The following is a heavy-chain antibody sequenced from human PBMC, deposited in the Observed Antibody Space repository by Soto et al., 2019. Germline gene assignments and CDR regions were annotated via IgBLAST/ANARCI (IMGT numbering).Heavy chain of an antibody. V-gene: IGHV3-74*01. J-gene: IGHJ6*02. CDR3: ARVGSQRYYYYGMDV. CDR2: INSDGSST. D-gene: IGHD6-25*01. CDR1: GLTFSSYW. Sequence: GGSLRLSCAASGLTFSSYWMHWVRQAPGKGLVWVSRINSDGSSTNYADSVKGRFTISRDNAKNTLYLQMNSLRTEDTAVYYCARVGSQRYYYYGMDVWGQGTAVTVSS.